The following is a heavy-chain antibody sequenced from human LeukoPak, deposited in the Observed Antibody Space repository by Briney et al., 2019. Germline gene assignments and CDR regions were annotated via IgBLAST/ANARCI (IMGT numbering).Heavy chain of an antibody. D-gene: IGHD5-24*01. Sequence: PSETLSLTCTVSGGSISSYYWSWIRQPPGKGLEWIGYIYYSGSTNYNPSLKSRVTISVDTSKNQFSLKLSAVTAADTAVYYCARGAHEMAMARYRYYYMDVWGKGTTVTVSS. J-gene: IGHJ6*03. CDR3: ARGAHEMAMARYRYYYMDV. V-gene: IGHV4-59*01. CDR2: IYYSGST. CDR1: GGSISSYY.